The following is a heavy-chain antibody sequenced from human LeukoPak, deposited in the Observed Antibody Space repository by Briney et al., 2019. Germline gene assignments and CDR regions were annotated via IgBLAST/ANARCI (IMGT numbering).Heavy chain of an antibody. CDR1: GFTFSDYY. J-gene: IGHJ4*02. CDR2: ISSSGSTI. D-gene: IGHD3-22*01. CDR3: ARDLFAYYYDNSGYYIFDY. V-gene: IGHV3-11*04. Sequence: PGGSLRLSCAASGFTFSDYYMSWIRQAPGKGLEWISYISSSGSTIYYADSVQGRFTMSRDNAKNSLYLQVNSLRAEDTAVYYCARDLFAYYYDNSGYYIFDYWGQGTLVTVSS.